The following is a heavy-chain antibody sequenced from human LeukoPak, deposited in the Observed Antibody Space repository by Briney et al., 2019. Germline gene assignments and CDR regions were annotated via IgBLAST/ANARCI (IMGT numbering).Heavy chain of an antibody. CDR1: GFTFSSYA. Sequence: GGSLRLSCAASGFTFSSYAMSWVRQAPGKGLEGVSAISGSGGSTYYADSVKGRFTISRDNSKNTLYLQMNSLRDDDTAVYYCAKDSGSYYGWSPFDYWGQGPLATVSS. V-gene: IGHV3-23*01. J-gene: IGHJ4*02. D-gene: IGHD1-26*01. CDR2: ISGSGGST. CDR3: AKDSGSYYGWSPFDY.